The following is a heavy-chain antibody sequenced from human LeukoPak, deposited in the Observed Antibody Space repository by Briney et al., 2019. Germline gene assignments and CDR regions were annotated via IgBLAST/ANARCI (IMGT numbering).Heavy chain of an antibody. CDR3: ARAGTMVRGVGGNWFDP. CDR2: IYTTGST. CDR1: GGSITSGRYY. Sequence: SQTLSLTCTVSGGSITSGRYYWSWLRQPAGKGLECIGRIYTTGSTNYNPSLKSRVTISLDTSKNQFSLKLNSVTAADTAVYYCARAGTMVRGVGGNWFDPWGQGTLVTVSS. D-gene: IGHD3-10*01. J-gene: IGHJ5*02. V-gene: IGHV4-61*02.